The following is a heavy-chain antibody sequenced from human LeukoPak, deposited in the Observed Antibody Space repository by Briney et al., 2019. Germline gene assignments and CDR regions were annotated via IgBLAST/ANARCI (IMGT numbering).Heavy chain of an antibody. CDR3: VKDISRLDYYFDL. CDR1: AFTFDDYA. D-gene: IGHD3/OR15-3a*01. V-gene: IGHV3-9*01. CDR2: ISWNSGSI. Sequence: GGSLRLSCAASAFTFDDYAMHWVRQAPGKGLEWVSGISWNSGSIGYADSVKGRFTISRGNAKNSLYLQMNSLTTEDTAFYYCVKDISRLDYYFDLWGRGTLVTVSS. J-gene: IGHJ2*01.